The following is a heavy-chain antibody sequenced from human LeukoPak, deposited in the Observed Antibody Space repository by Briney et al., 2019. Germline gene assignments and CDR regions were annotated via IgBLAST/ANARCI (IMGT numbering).Heavy chain of an antibody. J-gene: IGHJ4*02. CDR2: IIPIFGTA. D-gene: IGHD6-13*01. V-gene: IGHV1-69*13. CDR3: ARGGTQQLVSFDY. CDR1: GGTFSSYA. Sequence: GASVKVSCKASGGTFSSYAISWVRQAPGQGLEWMGGIIPIFGTANYAQKFQGRVTITADESTSTAYMELGSLRSEDTAVYYCARGGTQQLVSFDYWGQGTLVTVSS.